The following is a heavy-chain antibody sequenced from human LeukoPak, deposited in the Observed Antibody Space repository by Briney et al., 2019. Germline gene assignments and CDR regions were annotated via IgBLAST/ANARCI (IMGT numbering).Heavy chain of an antibody. CDR2: ISSSSSYI. V-gene: IGHV3-21*01. J-gene: IGHJ4*02. CDR1: GFTFSSYS. D-gene: IGHD4-23*01. CDR3: ARGTPPDLHNDY. Sequence: GGSLRLSCAASGFTFSSYSMNWVRQAPGKGLEWVSSISSSSSYIYYADSVKGRFTISRDNAKNSLYLQMNSLRAEDTAVYYCARGTPPDLHNDYWGQGTLVTVSS.